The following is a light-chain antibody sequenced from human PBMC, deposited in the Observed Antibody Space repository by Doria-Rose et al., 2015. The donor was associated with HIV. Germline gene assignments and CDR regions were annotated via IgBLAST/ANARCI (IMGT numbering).Light chain of an antibody. CDR1: QSFSSTC. CDR3: LQYGTSWT. Sequence: TQSPGTLSLSPGERATLSCRASQSFSSTCLAWYQQIPGQAPSLLTYDGSTRATGIPDRFSASGSGTDFTLTINRLEPEDFARYYCLQYGTSWTFGQGTKVEI. CDR2: DGS. V-gene: IGKV3-20*01. J-gene: IGKJ1*01.